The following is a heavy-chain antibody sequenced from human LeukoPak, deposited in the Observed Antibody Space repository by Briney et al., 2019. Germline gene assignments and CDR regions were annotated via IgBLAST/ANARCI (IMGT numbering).Heavy chain of an antibody. CDR3: AKYYDRSGYWSTPHFDY. D-gene: IGHD3-22*01. V-gene: IGHV4-61*01. CDR2: IQYSGST. J-gene: IGHJ4*02. Sequence: SETLSLTCTVSGDSVSGISFYWSWIRQPPGKGLQYIGYIQYSGSTNYNPSLKSRVTISVDTSKNQFSLKLSSVTAADTAVYYCAKYYDRSGYWSTPHFDYWGQGTLVTVSS. CDR1: GDSVSGISFY.